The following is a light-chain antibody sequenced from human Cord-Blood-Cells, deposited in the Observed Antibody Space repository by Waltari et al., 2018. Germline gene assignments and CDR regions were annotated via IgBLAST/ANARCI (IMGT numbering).Light chain of an antibody. CDR1: SSNIGAGYD. V-gene: IGLV1-40*01. Sequence: QSVLTQPPSVSGAPGQRVTISCTGSSSNIGAGYDVHWYQQLPGTAPKLLICGNSNRPSGVPDRFSGSKSGTSASLASTGLQAEDEADYYCQSYDSSLSGVVFGGGTKLTVL. J-gene: IGLJ2*01. CDR3: QSYDSSLSGVV. CDR2: GNS.